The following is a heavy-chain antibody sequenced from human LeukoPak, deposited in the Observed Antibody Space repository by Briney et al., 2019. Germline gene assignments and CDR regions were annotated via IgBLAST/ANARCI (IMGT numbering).Heavy chain of an antibody. CDR2: ISGSGGRT. V-gene: IGHV3-23*01. J-gene: IGHJ5*02. D-gene: IGHD2-15*01. Sequence: GGSLRLSCAASGFTFSSFAMSWVRQAPGKGLEWLSLISGSGGRTHYAGSVKGRFSISRDNSKNTLYLQMNSLRGEDTAIYYCAKGRGIVAAGSWFDPWGQGTLVTVSS. CDR1: GFTFSSFA. CDR3: AKGRGIVAAGSWFDP.